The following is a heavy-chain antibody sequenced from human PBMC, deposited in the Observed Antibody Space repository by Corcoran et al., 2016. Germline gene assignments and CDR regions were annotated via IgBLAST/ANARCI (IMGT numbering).Heavy chain of an antibody. V-gene: IGHV4-39*07. D-gene: IGHD6-13*01. Sequence: QLQLQESGPGLVKPSETLSLTCAVSGGSISSSNYYWGWIRQPPGKGLEWIGSIYYSGSTYYTPSLKSRCTISVDTSKNQFSLKLNSVTAGDTSMYYCARDFLEYSISWYGGYYFDYWGQGTLVTVSS. CDR1: GGSISSSNYY. CDR2: IYYSGST. J-gene: IGHJ4*02. CDR3: ARDFLEYSISWYGGYYFDY.